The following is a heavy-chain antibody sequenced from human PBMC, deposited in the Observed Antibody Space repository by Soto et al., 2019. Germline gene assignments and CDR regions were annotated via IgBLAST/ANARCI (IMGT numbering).Heavy chain of an antibody. CDR1: GGTFSRYA. J-gene: IGHJ2*01. D-gene: IGHD6-19*01. CDR3: AQTLGSAVAGPGRFDL. CDR2: ITPMFGTA. Sequence: QVQLVQSGAEVKKPGSSVKVSCKASGGTFSRYAISWVRQAPGQGLEWMGGITPMFGTANYAQKFQGRVTITADDSTSTVHMALMRLRSEDTAVYYCAQTLGSAVAGPGRFDLWGRGTLVIVSS. V-gene: IGHV1-69*12.